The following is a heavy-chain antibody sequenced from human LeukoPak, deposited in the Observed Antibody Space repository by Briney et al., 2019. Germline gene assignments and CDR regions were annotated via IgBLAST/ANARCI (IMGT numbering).Heavy chain of an antibody. J-gene: IGHJ4*02. CDR3: ARDMSKYYYDSSGYFDY. Sequence: GGSLRLSCAASGFTFSDYYMSWIRQAPGKGLERVSYISSSGSTIYYADSVKGRFTISRDNAKNSLYLQMNSLRAEDTAVYYCARDMSKYYYDSSGYFDYWGQGTLVTVSS. CDR2: ISSSGSTI. CDR1: GFTFSDYY. D-gene: IGHD3-22*01. V-gene: IGHV3-11*04.